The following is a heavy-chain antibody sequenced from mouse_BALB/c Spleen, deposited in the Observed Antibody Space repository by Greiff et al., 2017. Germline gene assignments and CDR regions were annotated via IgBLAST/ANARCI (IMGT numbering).Heavy chain of an antibody. J-gene: IGHJ2*01. CDR1: GYSITSGYY. D-gene: IGHD4-1*01. CDR2: ISYDGSN. V-gene: IGHV3-6*02. CDR3: ARIGLTGTGYFDY. Sequence: EVKLQESGPGLVKPSQSLSLTCSVTGYSITSGYYWNWIRQFPGNKLEWMGYISYDGSNNYNPSLKNRISITRDTSKNQFFLKLNSVTTEDTATYYCARIGLTGTGYFDYWGQGTTLTVSS.